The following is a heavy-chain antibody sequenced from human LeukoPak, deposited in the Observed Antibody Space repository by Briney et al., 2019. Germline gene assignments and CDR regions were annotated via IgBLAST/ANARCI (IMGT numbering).Heavy chain of an antibody. CDR2: ISSSSSTI. J-gene: IGHJ4*02. Sequence: WGSLRLSCAASGFTFSSYSMNWVSQAPGKGLEWVSHISSSSSTIYYADSVKGRFTISRDNAKNSLYLQMNSLRAEDTAVYYCARAGFTFSDYFGSFFDYWGQGTLVTVSS. CDR3: ARAGFTFSDYFGSFFDY. V-gene: IGHV3-48*01. CDR1: GFTFSSYS. D-gene: IGHD3-10*01.